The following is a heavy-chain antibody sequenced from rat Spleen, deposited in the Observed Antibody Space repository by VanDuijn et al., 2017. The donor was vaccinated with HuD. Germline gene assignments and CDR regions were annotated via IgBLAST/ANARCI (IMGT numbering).Heavy chain of an antibody. CDR3: ARRGLEWSFDY. D-gene: IGHD1-1*01. CDR1: GFTFSDYY. V-gene: IGHV5-29*01. CDR2: ISYDGSST. J-gene: IGHJ2*01. Sequence: EVQLVESDGGLVQPGRSLKLSCAASGFTFSDYYMAWVRQAPTKGLEWVATISYDGSSTYYRDSVKGRFTISRDNAKSTLYLQMDSLRSEDTATYYCARRGLEWSFDYWGQGVTVTVSS.